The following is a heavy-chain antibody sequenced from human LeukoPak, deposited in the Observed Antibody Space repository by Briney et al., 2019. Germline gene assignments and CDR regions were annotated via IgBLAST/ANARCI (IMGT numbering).Heavy chain of an antibody. Sequence: ASVKVSCKASGYTFTSYGISWVRQAPGQGLEWMGWISAYNGNTNYAQKLQGRVTMTTDTSTSTAYMELRSLRSDDTAVYYCARVGVGCSSTSCYTRWNYDYYYMDVWGKGTTVTVSS. D-gene: IGHD2-2*02. CDR2: ISAYNGNT. J-gene: IGHJ6*03. CDR1: GYTFTSYG. CDR3: ARVGVGCSSTSCYTRWNYDYYYMDV. V-gene: IGHV1-18*01.